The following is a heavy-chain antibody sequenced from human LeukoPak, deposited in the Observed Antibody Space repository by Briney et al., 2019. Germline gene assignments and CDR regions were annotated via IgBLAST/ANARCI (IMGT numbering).Heavy chain of an antibody. D-gene: IGHD3-22*01. J-gene: IGHJ4*02. CDR3: ARAPHFFDTSGSRYYFDY. CDR2: IYYSGST. V-gene: IGHV4-59*12. CDR1: GGSISSYY. Sequence: SETLSPTCTVSGGSISSYYWSWIRQPPGKGLEWIGYIYYSGSTNYNPSLKSRVTISVDTSKNQFSLKLSSVTAADTAVYYCARAPHFFDTSGSRYYFDYWGQGALVTVSS.